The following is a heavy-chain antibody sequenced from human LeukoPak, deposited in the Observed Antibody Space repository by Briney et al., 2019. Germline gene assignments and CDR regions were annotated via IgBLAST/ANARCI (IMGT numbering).Heavy chain of an antibody. Sequence: SETLSLTCAVYGGSFSAYYWSWIRQPPGKGLEWIGEINHSGSTNYNPSLKSRVTISVDTSKNQFSLKLSSVTAADTAVYYCARASYGGNSGLDYWGQGTLVTVPS. CDR1: GGSFSAYY. J-gene: IGHJ4*02. D-gene: IGHD4-23*01. CDR3: ARASYGGNSGLDY. CDR2: INHSGST. V-gene: IGHV4-34*01.